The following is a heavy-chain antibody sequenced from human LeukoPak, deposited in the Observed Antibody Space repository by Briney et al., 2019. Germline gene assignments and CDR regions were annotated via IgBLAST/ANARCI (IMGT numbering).Heavy chain of an antibody. CDR3: AREKFLEWYAVAGTFGYFDY. D-gene: IGHD3-3*01. Sequence: GGSLRLSCAASGFTFSDYYMNWIRQAPGKGLEWVSYISSSANTLYYADSVKGRFTISRDDAKNSLYLQMNSLRAEDTAVYYCAREKFLEWYAVAGTFGYFDYWGQGTLVTVSS. V-gene: IGHV3-11*01. CDR2: ISSSANTL. CDR1: GFTFSDYY. J-gene: IGHJ4*02.